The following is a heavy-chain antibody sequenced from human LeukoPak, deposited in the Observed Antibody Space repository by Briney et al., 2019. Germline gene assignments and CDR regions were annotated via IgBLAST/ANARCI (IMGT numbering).Heavy chain of an antibody. CDR2: IYYRGTH. Sequence: SETLSLTCIVSGGSLSTYYWSWIRQPPGEGREWIGYIYYRGTHSYHSSFKGRVPLSLNPSKNNLYLKLSTVTGADTAMYYCVRDRRGVGATLDYWGRGTQVTVSP. J-gene: IGHJ4*02. CDR3: VRDRRGVGATLDY. V-gene: IGHV4-59*01. CDR1: GGSLSTYY. D-gene: IGHD1-26*01.